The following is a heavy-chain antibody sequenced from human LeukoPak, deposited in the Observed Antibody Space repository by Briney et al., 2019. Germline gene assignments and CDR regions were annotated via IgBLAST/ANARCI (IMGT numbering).Heavy chain of an antibody. V-gene: IGHV3-48*01. CDR3: ARENVVGTGGCDY. CDR1: GFSFSKYG. Sequence: GGSLRLSCAASGFSFSKYGINWVRQAPGKGLEWLSHITGSGDMTHYANSVKGRFTISRDNAKSSLFLQMNSLRAEDTAVYYCARENVVGTGGCDYWGQGTLVTVSS. J-gene: IGHJ4*02. D-gene: IGHD2-21*01. CDR2: ITGSGDMT.